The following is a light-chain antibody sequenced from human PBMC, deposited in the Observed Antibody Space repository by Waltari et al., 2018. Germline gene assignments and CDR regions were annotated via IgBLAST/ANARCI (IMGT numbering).Light chain of an antibody. J-gene: IGKJ1*01. CDR2: RAS. CDR1: QDIRDD. V-gene: IGKV1-17*01. Sequence: DIQMTQYPSSLSASVGDRVTITCRASQDIRDDMGWCQLKPGKAPKLLVYRASNLLSGVPSRFSGSGSGTEFTLTISSLQPEDFATYYCLQYNIYPRTFGQGTKVEIK. CDR3: LQYNIYPRT.